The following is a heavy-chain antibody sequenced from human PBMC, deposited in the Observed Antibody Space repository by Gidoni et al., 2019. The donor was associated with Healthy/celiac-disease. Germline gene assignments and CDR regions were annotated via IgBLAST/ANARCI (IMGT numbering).Heavy chain of an antibody. J-gene: IGHJ5*02. CDR2: ISYDGSNK. Sequence: QVQLVESGGGVVQPGRSLRLSCAASGFTFSSYAMHWVRQAPGKGLEWVAVISYDGSNKYYADSVKGRFTISRDNSKNTLYLQMNSLRAEDTAVYYCASGSWELLSWFDPWGQGTLVTVSS. CDR1: GFTFSSYA. D-gene: IGHD1-26*01. V-gene: IGHV3-30-3*01. CDR3: ASGSWELLSWFDP.